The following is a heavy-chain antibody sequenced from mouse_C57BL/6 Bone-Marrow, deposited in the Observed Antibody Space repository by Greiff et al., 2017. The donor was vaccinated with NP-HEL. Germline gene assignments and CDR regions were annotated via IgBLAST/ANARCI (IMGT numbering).Heavy chain of an antibody. V-gene: IGHV1-20*01. CDR3: ARSDTTVVVDY. CDR2: INPYNGDT. D-gene: IGHD1-1*01. CDR1: GYSFTGYF. J-gene: IGHJ2*01. Sequence: EVKLVESGPELVKPGDSVKISCKASGYSFTGYFMNWVMQSHGKSLEWIGRINPYNGDTFYNQKFKGKATLTVDKSSSTAHMELRSLTSEDSAVYYCARSDTTVVVDYWGQGTTLTVSS.